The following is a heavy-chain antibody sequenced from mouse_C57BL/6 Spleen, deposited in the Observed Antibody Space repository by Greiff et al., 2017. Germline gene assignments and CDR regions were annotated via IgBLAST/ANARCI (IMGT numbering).Heavy chain of an antibody. CDR1: GYTFTDYN. CDR3: AGLLSPFGY. J-gene: IGHJ2*01. D-gene: IGHD2-10*01. CDR2: INPNNGGT. Sequence: VQLKESGPELVKPGASVKMSCKASGYTFTDYNMHWVKQSHGKSLEWIGYINPNNGGTSYNQKFKGKATLTVNKSSSTAYMELRSLTSEDSAVYYCAGLLSPFGYWGQGTTLTVSS. V-gene: IGHV1-22*01.